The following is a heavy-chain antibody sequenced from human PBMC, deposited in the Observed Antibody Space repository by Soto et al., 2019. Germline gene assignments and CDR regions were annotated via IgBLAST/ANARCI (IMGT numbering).Heavy chain of an antibody. CDR3: ARTEWLQAFDY. V-gene: IGHV4-31*03. J-gene: IGHJ4*02. CDR1: GGSISSGGYY. Sequence: SETLSLTCTVSGGSISSGGYYWSWIRQHPGKGLEWIGYIYYSGSTYYNPSLKSRVTISVDTSKNQFSLKLSSVTAADTAVYYCARTEWLQAFDYWGQGTLVTVSS. D-gene: IGHD5-12*01. CDR2: IYYSGST.